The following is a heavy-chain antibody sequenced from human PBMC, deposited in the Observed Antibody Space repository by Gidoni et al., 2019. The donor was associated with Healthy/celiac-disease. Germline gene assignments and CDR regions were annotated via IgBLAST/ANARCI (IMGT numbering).Heavy chain of an antibody. V-gene: IGHV3-33*01. CDR1: GFTFSSYG. CDR3: ARDRIHGDLDAFDI. J-gene: IGHJ3*02. CDR2: IWYDGSNK. Sequence: QVQLVESGGGVVQPGRSLRLSCAASGFTFSSYGMHWVRQAPGKGLEWVAVIWYDGSNKYYADSVKGRFTISRDNSKNTLYLQMNSLRAEDTAVYYCARDRIHGDLDAFDIWGQGTMVTVSS. D-gene: IGHD4-17*01.